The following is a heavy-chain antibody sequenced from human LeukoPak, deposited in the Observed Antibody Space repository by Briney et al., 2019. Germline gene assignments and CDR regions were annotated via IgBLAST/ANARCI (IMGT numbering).Heavy chain of an antibody. CDR2: ISYDGSNK. Sequence: PGGSLRLSCAASGFTFSSYGMHWVRQAPGKGLEWVAVISYDGSNKYYADSVKGRFTISRDNSKNTLYLQMNSLRAEDTAVYYCAKDLGGRYSGYDYDGGNYYYYGMDVWGQGTTVTVSS. CDR3: AKDLGGRYSGYDYDGGNYYYYGMDV. D-gene: IGHD5-12*01. CDR1: GFTFSSYG. V-gene: IGHV3-30*18. J-gene: IGHJ6*02.